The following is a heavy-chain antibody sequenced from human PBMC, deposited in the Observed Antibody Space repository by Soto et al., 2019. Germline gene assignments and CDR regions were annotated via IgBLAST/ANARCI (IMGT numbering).Heavy chain of an antibody. Sequence: GGSLRLSCAASGFTFSSYSMNWVRQAPGKGLEWVSSISSSSSYIDYVDSVKGRFTISRDNTANSLYLQMNSLRAEDTAVYYCAPHLFDGRGYQWGQGTLVTVSS. D-gene: IGHD3-22*01. J-gene: IGHJ4*02. CDR2: ISSSSSYI. CDR3: APHLFDGRGYQ. CDR1: GFTFSSYS. V-gene: IGHV3-21*01.